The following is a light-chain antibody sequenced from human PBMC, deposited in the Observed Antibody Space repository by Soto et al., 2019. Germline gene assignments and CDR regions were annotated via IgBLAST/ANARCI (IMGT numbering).Light chain of an antibody. J-gene: IGLJ2*01. CDR3: CSYAGSYTLL. Sequence: QSALTQPPSASGSPGQSVTISCTGTRSNVGGYNCVSWYQQYPGKVPKLMISDVSKRPSGVPDRFSGSKSGNTASLTISGLQAEDEADYYCCSYAGSYTLLFGGGTKLTVL. CDR1: RSNVGGYNC. V-gene: IGLV2-11*01. CDR2: DVS.